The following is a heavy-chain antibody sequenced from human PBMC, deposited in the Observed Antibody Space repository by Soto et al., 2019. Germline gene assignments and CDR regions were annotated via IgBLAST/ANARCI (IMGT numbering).Heavy chain of an antibody. J-gene: IGHJ4*02. CDR1: GGSFSGYY. Sequence: KTSETLSLTCAVYGGSFSGYYWSWIRQPPGKGLEWIGEINHSGSTNYNPSLKSRVTISVDTSKNQFSLKLSSVTAADTAVYYCARGASYRQLVYWGQGTLVTVSS. D-gene: IGHD6-6*01. CDR3: ARGASYRQLVY. CDR2: INHSGST. V-gene: IGHV4-34*01.